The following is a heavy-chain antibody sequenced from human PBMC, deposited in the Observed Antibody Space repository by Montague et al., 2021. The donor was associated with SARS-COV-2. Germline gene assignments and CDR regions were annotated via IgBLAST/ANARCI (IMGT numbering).Heavy chain of an antibody. CDR3: AHRGKVTYGYSCFDP. D-gene: IGHD5-12*01. J-gene: IGHJ5*02. CDR1: GFSLDTRGAG. CDR2: IYWNDCN. V-gene: IGHV2-5*01. Sequence: PALVKSTQTFTLTCSFSGFSLDTRGAGVAWIRQPPGKALEWLGTIYWNDCNHYDSSLKSRLIMSKDTSKNQVVLIMTDVDPADTATYFCAHRGKVTYGYSCFDPWGQGALVTVSS.